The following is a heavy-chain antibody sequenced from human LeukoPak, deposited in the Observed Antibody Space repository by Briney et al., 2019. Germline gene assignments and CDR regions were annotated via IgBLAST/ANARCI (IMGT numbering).Heavy chain of an antibody. CDR3: ARGITMVRGVIGGGNYYGMDV. CDR1: GYTFTGYY. Sequence: APVKVSCKASGYTFTGYYMHWVRQAPGQGLEWMGWINPNSGGTNYAQKFQGRVTMTRDTSISTAYMELSRLRSDDTAVYYCARGITMVRGVIGGGNYYGMDVWGQGTTVTVSS. CDR2: INPNSGGT. D-gene: IGHD3-10*01. V-gene: IGHV1-2*02. J-gene: IGHJ6*02.